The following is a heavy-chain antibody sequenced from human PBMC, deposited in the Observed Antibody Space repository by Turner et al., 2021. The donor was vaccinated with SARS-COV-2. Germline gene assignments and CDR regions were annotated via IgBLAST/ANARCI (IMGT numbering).Heavy chain of an antibody. D-gene: IGHD2-15*01. CDR3: AGEGYCSGGTCEGPFDF. J-gene: IGHJ4*02. CDR2: ICRGST. CDR1: GSTFSSHC. V-gene: IGHV3-53*02. Sequence: EVQLVETGGGSIQPGGSLRLCCAVSGSTFSSHCMSWVRQAPGKGLEWVSVICRGSTYYADSVRGRFSISRDNSKNSLYLQMNSLRAEDTAVYYCAGEGYCSGGTCEGPFDFWGQGTLVTVSS.